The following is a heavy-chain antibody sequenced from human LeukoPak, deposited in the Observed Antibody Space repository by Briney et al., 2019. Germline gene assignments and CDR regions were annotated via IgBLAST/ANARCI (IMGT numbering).Heavy chain of an antibody. D-gene: IGHD3-10*01. CDR3: ARTYYGSGSYAFDI. Sequence: PSETLSLTCAVYGGSFSGYYWRWIRQPPGKGLEWIGEINHSGSTDYNPSLKSRVTISVDTSKNQFSLKLSSVTAADTAVYYCARTYYGSGSYAFDIWGQGTMVTVSS. CDR1: GGSFSGYY. J-gene: IGHJ3*02. CDR2: INHSGST. V-gene: IGHV4-34*01.